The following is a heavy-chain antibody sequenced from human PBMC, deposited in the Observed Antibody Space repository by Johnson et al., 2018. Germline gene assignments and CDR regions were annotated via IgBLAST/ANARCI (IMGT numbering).Heavy chain of an antibody. Sequence: VQLVESGGGLVQXGGSLRISCAASGFTVSSNYMSWVRQAPGKGLEWVSVIYSGGNTYYADSVKGRFTITRENSKNTLYLQMNSLSAEDTAVYYCAGAGRYYDFFYYYMDVWGKGTTVTVSS. V-gene: IGHV3-66*01. CDR3: AGAGRYYDFFYYYMDV. J-gene: IGHJ6*03. D-gene: IGHD3-3*01. CDR2: IYSGGNT. CDR1: GFTVSSNY.